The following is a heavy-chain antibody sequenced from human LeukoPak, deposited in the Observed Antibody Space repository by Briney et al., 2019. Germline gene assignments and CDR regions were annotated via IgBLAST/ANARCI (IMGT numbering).Heavy chain of an antibody. V-gene: IGHV3-23*01. J-gene: IGHJ3*01. CDR2: ITATGGI. Sequence: GGSLRLSCAASTFVFSSYAMTWVRQAPGKGLERVSSITATGGISYADSVKGRFTISRDNSKSTLSLQMNSLRAEDTAVYYCTKDPNGDYVGAFDFWGQGTMVTVSS. CDR3: TKDPNGDYVGAFDF. CDR1: TFVFSSYA. D-gene: IGHD3-16*01.